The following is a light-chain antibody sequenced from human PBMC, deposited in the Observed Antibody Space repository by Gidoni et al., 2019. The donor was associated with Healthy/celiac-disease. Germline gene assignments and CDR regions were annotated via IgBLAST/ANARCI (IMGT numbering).Light chain of an antibody. CDR2: KAS. J-gene: IGKJ2*03. Sequence: DIQMTQSPSTLSPSLGDRVTITCRASQSISSWLAWYQQKPGKAPNLLIYKASSLESGVPSRCSGSGSGTAFTITISSLQPDDFATYYCQQYNSYSPYSFGQGTKLEIK. V-gene: IGKV1-5*03. CDR3: QQYNSYSPYS. CDR1: QSISSW.